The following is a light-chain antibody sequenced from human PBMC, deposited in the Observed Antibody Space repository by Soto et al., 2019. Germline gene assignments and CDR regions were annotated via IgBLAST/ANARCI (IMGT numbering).Light chain of an antibody. V-gene: IGKV3D-15*01. J-gene: IGKJ5*01. CDR1: QTVSSH. CDR3: QQYHTWDPPTT. Sequence: EVIMTQSPATLSVSPGERATLSCRASQTVSSHLAWYQHKNGQAPRLLIYHSSIRATGIPARFSRSGSGTEFILTISSLQSDDFAGYYCQQYHTWDPPTTFGQGTRLEIK. CDR2: HSS.